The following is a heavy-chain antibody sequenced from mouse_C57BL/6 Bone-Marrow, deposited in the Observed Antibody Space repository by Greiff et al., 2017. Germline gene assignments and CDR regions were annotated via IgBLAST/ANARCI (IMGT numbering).Heavy chain of an antibody. V-gene: IGHV1-74*01. J-gene: IGHJ4*01. CDR1: GYTFTSYW. CDR3: AKGITTTGDY. D-gene: IGHD1-1*01. CDR2: IHPSDSDT. Sequence: VQLQQPGAELVKPGASVKVSCKASGYTFTSYWMHWVKQRPGQGLEWIGRIHPSDSDTNYNQKFKGKATLTVDKSSSTAYMQSSSLTSEYSAVYYCAKGITTTGDYWGQGTSVTVAS.